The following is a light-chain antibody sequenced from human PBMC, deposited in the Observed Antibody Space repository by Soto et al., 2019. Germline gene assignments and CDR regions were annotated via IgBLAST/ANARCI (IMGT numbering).Light chain of an antibody. J-gene: IGKJ4*01. CDR2: AAS. CDR3: QQYGTSPHLT. CDR1: QSVRSNF. V-gene: IGKV3-20*01. Sequence: EVVLTQSPGTLSLSPGERATLSCRASQSVRSNFVAWYQQKPGQAPRLLIYAASRRAPGIPDRFSGSGSGTDFSLIISRLEPEDFAVYYRQQYGTSPHLTFGGGTRVEIK.